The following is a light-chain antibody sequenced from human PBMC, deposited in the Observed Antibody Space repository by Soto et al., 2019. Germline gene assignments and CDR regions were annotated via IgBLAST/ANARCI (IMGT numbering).Light chain of an antibody. CDR1: QSVSSN. CDR3: QQYNNWPPWT. V-gene: IGKV3-15*01. CDR2: GAS. J-gene: IGKJ5*01. Sequence: EIVMTQSPATLSVSPGERATLCFRASQSVSSNLAWYQQKPDQAPRLLISGASTRATGIPARFSGSGSGTEFTLTISSLQSEDFAVYYCQQYNNWPPWTFGQGTRLEIK.